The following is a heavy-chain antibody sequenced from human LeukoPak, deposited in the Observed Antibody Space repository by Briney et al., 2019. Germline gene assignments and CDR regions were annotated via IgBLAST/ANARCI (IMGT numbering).Heavy chain of an antibody. J-gene: IGHJ5*02. V-gene: IGHV3-15*01. CDR2: IKSKTDGGTT. CDR3: TTDIVVVVAAGFDP. Sequence: GGSLRLSCAASGFTFSNAWMSWVRQAPGKGLEWVGRIKSKTDGGTTDYAAPVKGRFTISRDDSKNTLYLQMNSLKTEDTAVYCCTTDIVVVVAAGFDPWGQGTLVTVSS. D-gene: IGHD2-15*01. CDR1: GFTFSNAW.